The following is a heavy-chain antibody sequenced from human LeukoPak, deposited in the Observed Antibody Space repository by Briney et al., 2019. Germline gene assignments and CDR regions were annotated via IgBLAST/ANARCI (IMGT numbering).Heavy chain of an antibody. V-gene: IGHV5-51*01. CDR1: GYSFTSYW. Sequence: GESLKISCKGSGYSFTSYWIGWVRQMPGKGLEWMGIIYPGDSDTRYSPSFQGQVTISADKSISTAYLQWSSLKASDTAMYYCARRAGHSIADYGDYAEGPNWFDPWGQGTLVTVSS. CDR3: ARRAGHSIADYGDYAEGPNWFDP. J-gene: IGHJ5*02. CDR2: IYPGDSDT. D-gene: IGHD4-17*01.